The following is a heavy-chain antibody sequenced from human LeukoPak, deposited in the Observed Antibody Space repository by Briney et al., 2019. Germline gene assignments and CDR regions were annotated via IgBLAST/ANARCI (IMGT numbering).Heavy chain of an antibody. CDR2: IIPIFGTA. D-gene: IGHD2-21*02. Sequence: PGSSVKVSCKASGGTFSSYAISWVRQAPGQGLEWMGGIIPIFGTANYAQKSQGRVTITADESTSTAYMELSSLRSEDTAVYYCASLAYCGGDCYSHFDYWGQGTLVTVSS. V-gene: IGHV1-69*01. J-gene: IGHJ4*02. CDR1: GGTFSSYA. CDR3: ASLAYCGGDCYSHFDY.